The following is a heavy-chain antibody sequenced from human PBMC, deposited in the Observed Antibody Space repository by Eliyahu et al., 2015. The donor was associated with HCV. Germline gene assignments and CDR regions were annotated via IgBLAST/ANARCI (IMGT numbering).Heavy chain of an antibody. V-gene: IGHV4-31*03. CDR3: ATRKTVYAGFDI. CDR2: XSNSGST. Sequence: QMQLQESSSGLVRPSQTLSLTCTVSGGSISXGRYXWTWIRQXPGEGLEWIGXXSNSGSTYYNSSLESRVTISLDMSENRFSLKLSSVTAADTAMYYCATRKTVYAGFDIWGQGTLVTVFS. J-gene: IGHJ3*02. D-gene: IGHD2-8*01. CDR1: GGSISXGRYX.